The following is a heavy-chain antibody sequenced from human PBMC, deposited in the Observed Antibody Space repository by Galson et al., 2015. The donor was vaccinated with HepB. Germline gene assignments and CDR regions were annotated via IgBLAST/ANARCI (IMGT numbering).Heavy chain of an antibody. D-gene: IGHD2-21*01. J-gene: IGHJ2*01. CDR1: GFTFSIYW. CDR3: ARVISRGDYWYFDL. Sequence: SLRLSCAASGFTFSIYWMHWVRQAPGKGLVWVSHINSDGSSTSYADSVKGRFTISRDNAKNSLYLQMNSLRAEDTAVYYCARVISRGDYWYFDLWGRGTLVTVSS. V-gene: IGHV3-74*01. CDR2: INSDGSST.